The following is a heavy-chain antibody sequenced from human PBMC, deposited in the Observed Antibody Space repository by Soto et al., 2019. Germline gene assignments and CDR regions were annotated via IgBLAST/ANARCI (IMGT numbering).Heavy chain of an antibody. J-gene: IGHJ4*02. CDR2: IKGDGSEK. CDR3: AAGFPPDY. V-gene: IGHV3-7*01. Sequence: ESVGGLVQPGGSLKLSCAASGFTFSNFWMNWVRQAPGKGLEWVANIKGDGSEKYYVDSVKGRFTISRDNANNSLYLEMDSLRGEDTAVYYCAAGFPPDYWGPGTLVTVSS. CDR1: GFTFSNFW. D-gene: IGHD3-10*01.